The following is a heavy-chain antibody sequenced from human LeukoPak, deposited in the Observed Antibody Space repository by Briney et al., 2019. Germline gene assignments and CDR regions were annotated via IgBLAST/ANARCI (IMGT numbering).Heavy chain of an antibody. CDR2: IHTSGST. D-gene: IGHD3-10*01. Sequence: SETLSLTCTVSGGSISGYYWSWIRQPAGKGLEWIGRIHTSGSTNYNPSLKSRVTISVDTSKNQFFLKLTSVTAADTAVYFCARAPRSHGSGHDYWGQGTLVTVSS. J-gene: IGHJ4*02. V-gene: IGHV4-4*07. CDR3: ARAPRSHGSGHDY. CDR1: GGSISGYY.